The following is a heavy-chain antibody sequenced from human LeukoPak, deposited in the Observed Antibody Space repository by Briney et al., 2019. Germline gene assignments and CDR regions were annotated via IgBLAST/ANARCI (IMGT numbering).Heavy chain of an antibody. D-gene: IGHD2-2*01. V-gene: IGHV4-34*01. CDR3: ARSVPAAKSVVHYYYYYMDV. CDR2: INHSGST. J-gene: IGHJ6*03. Sequence: PSETLSLTCAVHGGSFSGYYWSWIRQPPGKGLEWIGEINHSGSTNYKPSLKSRVTISVDTSKNQFSLKLSSVTAADTAVYYCARSVPAAKSVVHYYYYYMDVWAKGPRSPSP. CDR1: GGSFSGYY.